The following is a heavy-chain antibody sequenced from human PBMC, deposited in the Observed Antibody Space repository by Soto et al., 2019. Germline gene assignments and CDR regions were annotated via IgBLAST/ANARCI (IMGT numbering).Heavy chain of an antibody. Sequence: PSERLCLTWAVYGGSFSGYYWSWIRQPPGKGLEWIGEINHSGRTNYNPSLKSRATISVDTSKNQFSLKLSSVTAADTAVYYCARGQGAAASSRGYYYYGMDFWGQRTTVAVSS. CDR3: ARGQGAAASSRGYYYYGMDF. V-gene: IGHV4-34*01. J-gene: IGHJ6*02. CDR2: INHSGRT. CDR1: GGSFSGYY. D-gene: IGHD6-13*01.